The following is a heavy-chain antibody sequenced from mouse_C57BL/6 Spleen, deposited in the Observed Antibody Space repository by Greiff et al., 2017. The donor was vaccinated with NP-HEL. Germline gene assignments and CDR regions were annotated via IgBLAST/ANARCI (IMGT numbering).Heavy chain of an antibody. CDR3: ARSFSNYAMDY. J-gene: IGHJ4*01. V-gene: IGHV1-80*01. CDR2: IYPGDGDT. D-gene: IGHD1-1*01. CDR1: GYAFSSYW. Sequence: VQLQQSGAELVKPGASVKISCKASGYAFSSYWMNWVKQRPGKGLEWIGQIYPGDGDTNYNGKFKGKATLTADKSSSTAYMQLSSLTSEDSAVYFCARSFSNYAMDYWGKGTSVTVSS.